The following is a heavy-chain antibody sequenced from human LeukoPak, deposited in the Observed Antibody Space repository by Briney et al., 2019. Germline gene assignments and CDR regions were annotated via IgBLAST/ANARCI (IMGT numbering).Heavy chain of an antibody. CDR2: MNPNSGDT. J-gene: IGHJ6*03. Sequence: GASVKVSCKASGYTFTNYDINWVRQATGQGLEWMGWMNPNSGDTGYAQKFQGRVTMTRNTSISTAYMELSSLRSEDTAVYYCARDSGSSWRTSDYYYYMDVWGKGTTVTVSS. V-gene: IGHV1-8*01. CDR1: GYTFTNYD. D-gene: IGHD6-13*01. CDR3: ARDSGSSWRTSDYYYYMDV.